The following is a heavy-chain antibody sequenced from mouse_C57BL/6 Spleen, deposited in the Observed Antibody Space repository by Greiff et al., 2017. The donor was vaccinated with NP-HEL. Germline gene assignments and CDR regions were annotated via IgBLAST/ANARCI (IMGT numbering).Heavy chain of an antibody. CDR1: GYTFTGYW. J-gene: IGHJ1*03. Sequence: QVQLQQSGAELMKPGASVKLSCKATGYTFTGYWIEWVKQRPGHGLEWIGEILPGSGSTNYNEKFKGKATFTADTYSNTAYMQLSSLSTEDSAIYYCARALYYYGSEYRYFDVWGTGTPVTVSS. CDR3: ARALYYYGSEYRYFDV. D-gene: IGHD1-1*01. V-gene: IGHV1-9*01. CDR2: ILPGSGST.